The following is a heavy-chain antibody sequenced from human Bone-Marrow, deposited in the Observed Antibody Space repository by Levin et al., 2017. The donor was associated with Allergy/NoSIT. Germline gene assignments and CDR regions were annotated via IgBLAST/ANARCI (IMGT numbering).Heavy chain of an antibody. CDR2: ISHSGNT. Sequence: PSETLSLTCTVSGGSVTRGSYYWSWIRQPPGKGLEWIGHISHSGNTRYNPSLKSRVTISVDSSKNQFSLNLISVTAADTAVYYCARDKVIPAANDFYYYGMDVWGQGTTVTVSS. V-gene: IGHV4-61*01. CDR3: ARDKVIPAANDFYYYGMDV. D-gene: IGHD2-2*01. J-gene: IGHJ6*02. CDR1: GGSVTRGSYY.